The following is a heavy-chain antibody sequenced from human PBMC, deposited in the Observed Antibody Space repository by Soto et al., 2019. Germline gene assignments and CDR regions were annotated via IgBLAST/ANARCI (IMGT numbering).Heavy chain of an antibody. Sequence: SETLCLTCTVSGGSITSYYWSWIRQPPGKGLECIGYIYYSGSTNYSPSPKSRVTISVDTSKNQFSLKLSSVTAADTAVYYCGGQLVPNNWFDPWGQGTLVTVSS. CDR1: GGSITSYY. CDR2: IYYSGST. D-gene: IGHD6-13*01. CDR3: GGQLVPNNWFDP. V-gene: IGHV4-59*01. J-gene: IGHJ5*02.